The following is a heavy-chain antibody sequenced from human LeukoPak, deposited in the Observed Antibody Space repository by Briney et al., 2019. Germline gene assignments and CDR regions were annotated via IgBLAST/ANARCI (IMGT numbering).Heavy chain of an antibody. CDR2: ISSSSSYT. D-gene: IGHD6-13*01. J-gene: IGHJ4*02. Sequence: GGSLTLSCAASGFTFSSYAMSWVRQAPGKGLEWVSYISSSSSYTNYADSVKGRFTISRDNAKNSLYLQMNSLRAEDTAVYYCATAAAGSVIDYWGQGTLVTVSS. CDR1: GFTFSSYA. CDR3: ATAAAGSVIDY. V-gene: IGHV3-21*05.